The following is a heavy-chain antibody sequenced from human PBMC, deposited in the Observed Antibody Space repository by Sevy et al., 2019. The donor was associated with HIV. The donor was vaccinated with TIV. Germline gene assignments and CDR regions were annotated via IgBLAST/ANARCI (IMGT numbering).Heavy chain of an antibody. CDR1: GFTFNSYW. D-gene: IGHD5-12*01. CDR2: IKQDGSEK. V-gene: IGHV3-7*01. CDR3: AREGSPYDTYYYYYGMDV. Sequence: GGSLRITCAASGFTFNSYWMSWVRQAPGKGLEWVTNIKQDGSEKYYVDSVKGRFTISRDNSQKSLFLQMNTLRAEDTAVYYCAREGSPYDTYYYYYGMDVWGQGTTVTVSS. J-gene: IGHJ6*02.